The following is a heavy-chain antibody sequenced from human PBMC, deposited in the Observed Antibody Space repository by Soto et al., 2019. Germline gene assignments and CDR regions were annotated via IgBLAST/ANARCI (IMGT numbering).Heavy chain of an antibody. CDR2: ISGSGGST. D-gene: IGHD3-22*01. J-gene: IGHJ3*02. CDR3: AKDYYDSSGDYRPDAFDI. Sequence: EVQLLESGGGLVQPGGSLRLSCAASGFTFSSYAMSWVRQAPGKGLEWVSAISGSGGSTYYADSVKGRFTISRDNSKNTLYLQMNSLRAEDTAVYYCAKDYYDSSGDYRPDAFDIWGQGTMVTVSS. CDR1: GFTFSSYA. V-gene: IGHV3-23*01.